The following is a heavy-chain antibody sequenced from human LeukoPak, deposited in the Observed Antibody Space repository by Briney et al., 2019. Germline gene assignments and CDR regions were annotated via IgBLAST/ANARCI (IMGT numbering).Heavy chain of an antibody. CDR1: GYSFTDYY. J-gene: IGHJ5*01. D-gene: IGHD6-13*01. Sequence: ASVTVSCKATGYSFTDYYMHWVRQAPAQGLEWVGWISPNSGGTNYAHKFQGRVTITRDTSITTAYMELSRLRSEDTAVYYCASTVSRNWYDGWFDSWGQGTLVTVSS. V-gene: IGHV1-2*02. CDR3: ASTVSRNWYDGWFDS. CDR2: ISPNSGGT.